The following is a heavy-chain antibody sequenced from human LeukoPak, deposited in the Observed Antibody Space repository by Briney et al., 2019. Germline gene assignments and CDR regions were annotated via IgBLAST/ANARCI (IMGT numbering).Heavy chain of an antibody. Sequence: ASVKVSCKASGYTFTSYGISWVRQAPGQGLEWMGWISAYNGNTNYAQKLQGGVTMTTDTSTSTAYMELRSLRSDDTAVYYGAIDYSGYDGIPLRFDYWGQGTLVTVSS. V-gene: IGHV1-18*01. J-gene: IGHJ4*02. D-gene: IGHD5-12*01. CDR2: ISAYNGNT. CDR1: GYTFTSYG. CDR3: AIDYSGYDGIPLRFDY.